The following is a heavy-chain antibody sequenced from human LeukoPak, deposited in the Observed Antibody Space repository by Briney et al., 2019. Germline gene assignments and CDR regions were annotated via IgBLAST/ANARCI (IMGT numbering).Heavy chain of an antibody. CDR1: GYTFTGYY. J-gene: IGHJ4*02. Sequence: ASVKVSCKASGYTFTGYYMHWVGQAPGQGVEWMGWINPNSGGTNYAQKFQGRVTMTRDTSISTAYMELSRLRSDDTAVYYCARDSISGTFDYWGQGTLVTVSS. V-gene: IGHV1-2*02. D-gene: IGHD1-26*01. CDR3: ARDSISGTFDY. CDR2: INPNSGGT.